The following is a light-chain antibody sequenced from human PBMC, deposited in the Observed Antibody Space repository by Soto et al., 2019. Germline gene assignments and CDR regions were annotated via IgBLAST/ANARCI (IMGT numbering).Light chain of an antibody. J-gene: IGKJ3*01. CDR3: QKYSSVPV. CDR1: QGIRNF. Sequence: DIQMTQSPTSLSASVGDRVTITCRASQGIRNFVAWYQQKPGTALKLLIYAASTLQSGVPSRFISSGSVTDFTLTINSLQSEDVATYSCQKYSSVPVFGPGTKVEIK. CDR2: AAS. V-gene: IGKV1-27*01.